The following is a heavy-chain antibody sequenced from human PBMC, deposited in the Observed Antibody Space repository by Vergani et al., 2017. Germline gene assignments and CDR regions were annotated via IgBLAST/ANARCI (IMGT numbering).Heavy chain of an antibody. Sequence: QVQLVESGGGVVQPGRSLRLSCETSGLMFNNYGMHWVRQAQGKGLEWVAVISSDGSNKHYADSVKGRFTISRDNSQNTLYLQMDSLTAEDTAIYFCVNGXYYDQSGLASFDYWGQGTLVTVSS. J-gene: IGHJ4*02. CDR3: VNGXYYDQSGLASFDY. D-gene: IGHD3-22*01. V-gene: IGHV3-30*18. CDR1: GLMFNNYG. CDR2: ISSDGSNK.